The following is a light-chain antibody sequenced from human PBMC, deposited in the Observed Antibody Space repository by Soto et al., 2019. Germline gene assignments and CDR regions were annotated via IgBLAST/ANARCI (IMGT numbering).Light chain of an antibody. CDR1: ETISLW. CDR3: QQYDTDAWT. Sequence: DIQLTQSPSTLSASVGDRVTITCRASETISLWLVWYQQKPGKAPKLLMYKASTLESGVPSRFSGSGSGTEFTLSISGLQPDDFATYYCQQYDTDAWTFGQGTK. CDR2: KAS. J-gene: IGKJ1*01. V-gene: IGKV1-5*03.